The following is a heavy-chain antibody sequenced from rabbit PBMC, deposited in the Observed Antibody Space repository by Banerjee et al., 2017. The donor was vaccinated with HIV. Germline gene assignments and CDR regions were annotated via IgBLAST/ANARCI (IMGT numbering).Heavy chain of an antibody. J-gene: IGHJ6*01. Sequence: QSLEESGGGLVQPEGSLTLTCTASGFSFSSGHDMCWVRQAPGKGLEWIACIWPSYQHTYYASWAKGRFTLSETSSTTVTLQMTSLTAADTATYFCARAIYYHDGAFDYGTRGMDLWGPGHPRHRL. CDR2: IWPSYQHT. CDR1: GFSFSSGHD. CDR3: ARAIYYHDGAFDYGTRGMDL. D-gene: IGHD2-1*01. V-gene: IGHV1S40*01.